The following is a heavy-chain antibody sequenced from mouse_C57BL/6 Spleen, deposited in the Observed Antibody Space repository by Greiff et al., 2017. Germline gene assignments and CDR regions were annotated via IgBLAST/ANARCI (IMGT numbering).Heavy chain of an antibody. D-gene: IGHD2-2*01. CDR1: GYTFTDYE. CDR3: TRRGGYPHYYAMDY. CDR2: IDPETGGT. Sequence: QVQLKQSGAELVRPGASVTLSCKASGYTFTDYEMHWVKQTPVHGLEWIGAIDPETGGTAYNQKFKGKAILTADKSSSTAYMELRSLTSEDSAVYYCTRRGGYPHYYAMDYWGQGTSVTVSS. J-gene: IGHJ4*01. V-gene: IGHV1-15*01.